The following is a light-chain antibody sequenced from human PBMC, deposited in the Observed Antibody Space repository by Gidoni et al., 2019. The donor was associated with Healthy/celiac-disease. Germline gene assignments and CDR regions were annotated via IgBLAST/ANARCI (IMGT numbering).Light chain of an antibody. CDR3: QQRSNWPVT. CDR1: QRVSSY. J-gene: IGKJ2*01. V-gene: IGKV3-11*01. CDR2: DAS. Sequence: ELVLTQSPATLSWSPGERATLSCRASQRVSSYLAWYQQKPGQAPRLLIYDASNRATGIPARFSGSGSGTDFTLTISSLEPEDFAVYYCQQRSNWPVTFGQGTKLEIK.